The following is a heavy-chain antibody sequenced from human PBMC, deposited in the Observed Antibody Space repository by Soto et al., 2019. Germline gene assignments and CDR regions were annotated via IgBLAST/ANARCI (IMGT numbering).Heavy chain of an antibody. CDR2: IRSKAYGGTT. D-gene: IGHD2-15*01. CDR3: TRGGYCSGGSCYVAGY. Sequence: EVQLVESGGGLVQPGRSLGLSCTASGFTFGDYAMSWFRQAPGKGLEWVGFIRSKAYGGTTEYAASVKGRFTISRDDSKSIAYLQMNSLKTEDTAVYYCTRGGYCSGGSCYVAGYWGQGTLVTVSS. J-gene: IGHJ4*02. CDR1: GFTFGDYA. V-gene: IGHV3-49*03.